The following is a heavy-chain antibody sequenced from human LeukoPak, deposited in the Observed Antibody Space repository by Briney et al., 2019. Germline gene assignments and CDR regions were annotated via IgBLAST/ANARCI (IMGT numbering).Heavy chain of an antibody. V-gene: IGHV3-11*01. CDR2: ISSSGSTI. J-gene: IGHJ4*02. CDR1: GFTFSDYY. CDR3: ARDYHYYGSGSPWAY. Sequence: GGSLKLSCAASGFTFSDYYMSWIRQAPGKGLEWVSYISSSGSTIYYADSVKGRFTISRDNAKNSLYLQMNSLRAEDTAVYYCARDYHYYGSGSPWAYWGQGTLATVSS. D-gene: IGHD3-10*01.